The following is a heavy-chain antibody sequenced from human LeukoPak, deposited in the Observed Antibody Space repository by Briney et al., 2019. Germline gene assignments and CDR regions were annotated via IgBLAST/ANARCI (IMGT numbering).Heavy chain of an antibody. CDR3: VRHLSAGRPAFDI. Sequence: PSETLSLTCTVSGDSVRSYYWSWIRQPPGQGLEWLGHINDRGSTNYNPSLQGRVTISIDTSKNQFSLKVNSVTAADTAVYYCVRHLSAGRPAFDIWGQGTMVTVSS. CDR1: GDSVRSYY. D-gene: IGHD2-15*01. CDR2: INDRGST. J-gene: IGHJ3*02. V-gene: IGHV4-59*02.